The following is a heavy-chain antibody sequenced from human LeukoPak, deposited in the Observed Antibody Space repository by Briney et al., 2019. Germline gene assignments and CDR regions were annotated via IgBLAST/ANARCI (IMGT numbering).Heavy chain of an antibody. CDR3: ARRFGESDLDY. CDR1: GFTFSSYW. CDR2: INSDGGST. V-gene: IGHV3-74*01. Sequence: GGSLRLSCAASGFTFSSYWMHWVRQGPGKGLVWVSSINSDGGSTTSADSVKGRFTISRDNAKNTLYLQMNSLRAEDTAMYYCARRFGESDLDYWGQGTLVTVSS. J-gene: IGHJ4*02. D-gene: IGHD3-10*01.